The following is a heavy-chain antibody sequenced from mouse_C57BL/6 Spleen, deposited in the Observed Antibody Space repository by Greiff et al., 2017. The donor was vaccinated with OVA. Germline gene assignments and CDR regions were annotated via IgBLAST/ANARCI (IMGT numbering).Heavy chain of an antibody. CDR3: AREEYYAMDY. Sequence: EVQLVESEGGLVQPGSSMKLSCTASGFTFSDYYMAWVRQVPEKGLEWVANINYDGSSTYYLDSLKSRFIISRDNAKNILYLQMSSLKSEDTATYYCAREEYYAMDYWGQGTPVTASS. V-gene: IGHV5-16*01. CDR2: INYDGSST. J-gene: IGHJ4*01. CDR1: GFTFSDYY.